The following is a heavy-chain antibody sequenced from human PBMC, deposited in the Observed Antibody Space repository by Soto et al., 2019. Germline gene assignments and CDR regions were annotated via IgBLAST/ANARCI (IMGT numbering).Heavy chain of an antibody. CDR2: IYPGDSDT. J-gene: IGHJ3*02. Sequence: PGESLKISCKGSGYSFTSYWIGWVRQMPGKGLEWMGIIYPGDSDTRYSPSFQGQVTISADKSISTAYLQWSSLKASDTAMYYCARLHPLTHDSSGWYLCLFGCVGCRKNDAFDIWGQGTMVTVSS. CDR1: GYSFTSYW. V-gene: IGHV5-51*01. CDR3: ARLHPLTHDSSGWYLCLFGCVGCRKNDAFDI. D-gene: IGHD6-19*01.